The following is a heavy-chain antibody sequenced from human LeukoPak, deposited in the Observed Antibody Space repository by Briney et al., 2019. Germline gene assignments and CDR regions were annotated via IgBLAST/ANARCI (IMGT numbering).Heavy chain of an antibody. CDR3: ASVTYSDTSSDFDY. V-gene: IGHV1-2*02. J-gene: IGHJ4*02. Sequence: ASVKVSCKASGYTFTAYSMHWVRQAPGQGLEYMGWINPNSGDTNYAQKFQGRVTMTRDTSMSTAYMELSGLRFDDTAVYYCASVTYSDTSSDFDYWGQGALVTVSS. CDR1: GYTFTAYS. CDR2: INPNSGDT. D-gene: IGHD3-16*01.